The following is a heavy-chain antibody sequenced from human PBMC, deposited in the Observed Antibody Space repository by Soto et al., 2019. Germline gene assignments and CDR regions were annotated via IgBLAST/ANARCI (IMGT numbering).Heavy chain of an antibody. CDR2: INPSGGST. J-gene: IGHJ6*02. Sequence: GASVKVSCKASGYTFTSYYIHWVRQAPGQGLEWMGIINPSGGSTSYAQKFQGRVTMTRDTSTSTVYMELSSLRSEDTAVYYCARDRANYYYDSSGYYYYYYGMDVWGQGTTVTVSS. CDR3: ARDRANYYYDSSGYYYYYYGMDV. V-gene: IGHV1-46*01. D-gene: IGHD3-22*01. CDR1: GYTFTSYY.